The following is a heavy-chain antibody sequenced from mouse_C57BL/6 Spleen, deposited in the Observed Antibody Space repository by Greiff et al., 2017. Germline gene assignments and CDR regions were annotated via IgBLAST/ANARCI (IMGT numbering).Heavy chain of an antibody. D-gene: IGHD3-2*02. Sequence: QVQLQQSGAELARPGASVKLSCKASGYTFTSYGISWVKQRPGQGLEWIGEIYPRSGNTYYNEKFKGKATLTADKSSSTAYMELRSLTSEDSAVYFCARSGLRLPFDYWGQGTTLTVSS. CDR3: ARSGLRLPFDY. CDR1: GYTFTSYG. CDR2: IYPRSGNT. V-gene: IGHV1-81*01. J-gene: IGHJ2*01.